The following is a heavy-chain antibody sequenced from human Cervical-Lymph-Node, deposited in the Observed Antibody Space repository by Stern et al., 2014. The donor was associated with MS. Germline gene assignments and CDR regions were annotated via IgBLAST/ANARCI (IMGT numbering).Heavy chain of an antibody. CDR3: ARAGVWDVLDN. Sequence: EVQLVHSGGGLVQPWGSLRLSCAVSGFSVSTHYMNWVCQAPGKGLEGVSIIYSDGRTSYADSVKGRFSISRDDSKNTLYLEMNSLRAEDTAVYYCARAGVWDVLDNWGQGTLVTVSS. V-gene: IGHV3-53*01. CDR2: IYSDGRT. CDR1: GFSVSTHY. J-gene: IGHJ4*02. D-gene: IGHD3-3*01.